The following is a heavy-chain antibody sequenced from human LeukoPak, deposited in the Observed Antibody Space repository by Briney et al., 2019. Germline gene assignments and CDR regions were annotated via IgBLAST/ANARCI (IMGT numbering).Heavy chain of an antibody. CDR3: AHMTTVSSYYYYYYGMDV. J-gene: IGHJ6*02. CDR2: INPSGGST. CDR1: GYTFTSYY. V-gene: IGHV1-46*01. D-gene: IGHD4-17*01. Sequence: ASVKVSCKASGYTFTSYYMHWVRQAPGQGLEWMGIINPSGGSTSYAQKFQGRVTMTRDTSTSTVYMELSSLRSEDTAVYYCAHMTTVSSYYYYYYGMDVWGQGTTVTVSS.